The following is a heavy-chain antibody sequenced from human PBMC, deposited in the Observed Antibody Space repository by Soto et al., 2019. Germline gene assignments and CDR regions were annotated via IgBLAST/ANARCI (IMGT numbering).Heavy chain of an antibody. D-gene: IGHD2-2*02. CDR2: INPSGGST. J-gene: IGHJ6*02. V-gene: IGHV1-46*01. Sequence: ASVKVSCRASGYTFTSYYMHWVRQAPGQGLEWMGIINPSGGSTSYAQKFQGRVTMTRDTSTSTVYMELSSLRSEDTAVYYCARDAPRQYCSSTSCYTDNYYYGMDVWGQGTTVTVSS. CDR1: GYTFTSYY. CDR3: ARDAPRQYCSSTSCYTDNYYYGMDV.